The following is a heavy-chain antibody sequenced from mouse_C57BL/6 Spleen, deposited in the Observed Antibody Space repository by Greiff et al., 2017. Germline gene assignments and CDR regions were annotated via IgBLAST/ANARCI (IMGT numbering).Heavy chain of an antibody. V-gene: IGHV8-12*01. Sequence: QVTLKESGPGLLQSSQTLSLTCSSSGFSLSTSGMGVSWLRQPSGKGLEWLAHTYWDDDKRYNPSLKSLLTISKDTSRNQVFLKITSVDTADTAAYYCAPLIYDGYWGFAYWGQGTLVTVSA. D-gene: IGHD2-3*01. CDR2: TYWDDDK. J-gene: IGHJ3*01. CDR1: GFSLSTSGMG. CDR3: APLIYDGYWGFAY.